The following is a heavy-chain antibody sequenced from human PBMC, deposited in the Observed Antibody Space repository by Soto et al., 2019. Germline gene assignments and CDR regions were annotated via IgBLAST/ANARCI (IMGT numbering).Heavy chain of an antibody. J-gene: IGHJ4*02. V-gene: IGHV3-15*07. CDR1: GFTFSNVW. D-gene: IGHD3-16*01. CDR2: IKSKTDGETT. Sequence: GGSLRLSCAASGFTFSNVWMIWVRQPPGKGLEWVGRIKSKTDGETTDYAAPVKGRFIISRDDSKNTVYLEMNSLNTEDTAVYYCAADSPGGRAYVFDFSAQGIFVIVSS. CDR3: AADSPGGRAYVFDF.